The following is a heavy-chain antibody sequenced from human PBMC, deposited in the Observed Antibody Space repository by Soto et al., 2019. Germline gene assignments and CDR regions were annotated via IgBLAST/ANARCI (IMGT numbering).Heavy chain of an antibody. D-gene: IGHD3-22*01. CDR3: ARSYYYDSSGSLNWFDP. CDR2: ISSSSSTI. V-gene: IGHV3-48*01. J-gene: IGHJ5*02. CDR1: GFTFSSYS. Sequence: RGSLRLSCAASGFTFSSYSMNWVRQAPGKGLEWVSYISSSSSTIYYADSVKGRFTISRDNAKNSLYLQMNSLRAEDTAVYYCARSYYYDSSGSLNWFDPWGQGTLVTVSS.